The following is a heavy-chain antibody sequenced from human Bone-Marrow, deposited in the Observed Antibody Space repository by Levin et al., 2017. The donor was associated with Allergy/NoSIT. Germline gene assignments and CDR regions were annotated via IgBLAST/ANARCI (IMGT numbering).Heavy chain of an antibody. Sequence: SQTLSLTCTVSGGSMSVSYWSWIRQSPGKGLQWIGYIHESGNTIYNPSLKSRVTISVDTSKNQFSLNLSSVTTADTAVYYCARGDSSSWYVWFDSWGQGTLVTVSS. J-gene: IGHJ5*01. CDR1: GGSMSVSY. CDR3: ARGDSSSWYVWFDS. CDR2: IHESGNT. V-gene: IGHV4-59*01. D-gene: IGHD6-13*01.